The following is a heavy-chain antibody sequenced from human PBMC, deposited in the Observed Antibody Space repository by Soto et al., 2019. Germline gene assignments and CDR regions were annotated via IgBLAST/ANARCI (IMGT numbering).Heavy chain of an antibody. CDR1: GGSFSGYY. CDR2: INHSGST. J-gene: IGHJ6*02. Sequence: HSETLSLTCAVYGGSFSGYYWSWIRQPPGKGLEWIGEINHSGSTNYNPSLKSRVTISVDTSKNQFSLKLSSVTAADTAVYYCARNIPYYDYVWGSYRRRGYYYGMDVWGQGTTVTVSS. D-gene: IGHD3-16*02. V-gene: IGHV4-34*01. CDR3: ARNIPYYDYVWGSYRRRGYYYGMDV.